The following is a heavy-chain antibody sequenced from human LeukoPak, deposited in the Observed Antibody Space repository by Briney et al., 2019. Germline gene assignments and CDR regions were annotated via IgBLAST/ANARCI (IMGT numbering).Heavy chain of an antibody. V-gene: IGHV4-4*02. D-gene: IGHD3-10*01. CDR2: IYHSGST. Sequence: PSETLSLTCAVSGGSISSSNWWSWVRQPPEKGLEWIGEIYHSGSTNYNPSLKSRVTISVDKSKNQFSLKLSSVTAADTAVYYCARLHRGSGSYYRKASDYWGQGTLVTVSS. CDR1: GGSISSSNW. CDR3: ARLHRGSGSYYRKASDY. J-gene: IGHJ4*02.